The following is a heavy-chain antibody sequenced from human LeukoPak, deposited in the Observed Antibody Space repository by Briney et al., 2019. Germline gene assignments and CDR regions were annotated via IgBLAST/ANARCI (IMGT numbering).Heavy chain of an antibody. CDR3: ARTIRGY. Sequence: GGSLRFSCAASGFTFSNYWMSWVRQARGKGLEWVANIKEDGSEKHYVDSVKGRFTISRDNAKNSLYLQMNSLRVEDTAVYYCARTIRGYWGQGTLVTVSS. D-gene: IGHD3-10*01. CDR1: GFTFSNYW. V-gene: IGHV3-7*03. CDR2: IKEDGSEK. J-gene: IGHJ4*02.